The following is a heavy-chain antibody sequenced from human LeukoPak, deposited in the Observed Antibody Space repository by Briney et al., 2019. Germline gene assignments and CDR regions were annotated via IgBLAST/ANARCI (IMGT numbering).Heavy chain of an antibody. J-gene: IGHJ4*02. CDR1: GYTFSNYD. D-gene: IGHD6-13*01. Sequence: ASVRVSCKASGYTFSNYDINWVRQATGQGLEWMGWMSPNNGKTGYAQNFQGRVIMTRDTSISTAYMELRCLRIEDTAVYYCARGPPESSSSDSWGQGTLVTVSS. V-gene: IGHV1-8*01. CDR3: ARGPPESSSSDS. CDR2: MSPNNGKT.